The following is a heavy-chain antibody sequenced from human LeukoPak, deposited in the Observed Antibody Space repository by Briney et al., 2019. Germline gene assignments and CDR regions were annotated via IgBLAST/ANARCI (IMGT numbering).Heavy chain of an antibody. Sequence: GASVKVSCKASGYTFTNYYIHRVRQAPGHGLEWLGISNPSGDSTNYAQKFQGRVTMTRDTSTSTVYMDLSSLRSEDTAVYYCARWTTTFLDYWGQGTLVTVSS. CDR1: GYTFTNYY. CDR2: SNPSGDST. J-gene: IGHJ4*02. D-gene: IGHD1-1*01. V-gene: IGHV1-46*01. CDR3: ARWTTTFLDY.